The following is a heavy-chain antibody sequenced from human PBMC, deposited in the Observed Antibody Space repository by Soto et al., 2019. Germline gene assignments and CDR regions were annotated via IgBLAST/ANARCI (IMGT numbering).Heavy chain of an antibody. CDR3: AKTISGYFWAGVS. CDR1: GLTFSSYA. J-gene: IGHJ5*02. CDR2: IGGRGDNT. V-gene: IGHV3-23*01. D-gene: IGHD5-12*01. Sequence: EVQLSESGGGLVQPGGSLRLSCAASGLTFSSYAISWVRQAPGKGLEWVSGIGGRGDNTYYADSVRGRFTISRDNSRNTLYLQMNSLRAEDTALYYCAKTISGYFWAGVSWGLGTLVTVSS.